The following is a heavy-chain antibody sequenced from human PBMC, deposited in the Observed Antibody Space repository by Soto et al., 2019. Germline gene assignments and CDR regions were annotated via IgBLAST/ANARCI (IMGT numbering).Heavy chain of an antibody. V-gene: IGHV1-8*01. D-gene: IGHD3-3*01. CDR3: ARGRTTGYDVGSGYYNYYYYGMDV. CDR1: GYTFTSYD. J-gene: IGHJ6*02. CDR2: MNPNSGNT. Sequence: ASVKVSCKASGYTFTSYDINWVRQATGQGLEWMGWMNPNSGNTGYAQKFQGRVTMTRNTSISTAYMELSSLRSEDTAVYYCARGRTTGYDVGSGYYNYYYYGMDVWGQGTTVTVSS.